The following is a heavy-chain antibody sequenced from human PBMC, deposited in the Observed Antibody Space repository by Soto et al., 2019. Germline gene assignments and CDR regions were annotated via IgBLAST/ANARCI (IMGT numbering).Heavy chain of an antibody. CDR1: GFTFSRYW. CDR2: IDSDGSSA. V-gene: IGHV3-74*01. D-gene: IGHD2-21*02. J-gene: IGHJ3*02. CDR3: ARGGDYHGYDI. Sequence: EVQLVESGGGLVQPGGSLRLSCAASGFTFSRYWIHWVRQAPGKGLVWVSRIDSDGSSAIYADSVKGRFTISRDNAKNTLYLQMNSLRAEDTAVYYCARGGDYHGYDIWGPGTMVTVSS.